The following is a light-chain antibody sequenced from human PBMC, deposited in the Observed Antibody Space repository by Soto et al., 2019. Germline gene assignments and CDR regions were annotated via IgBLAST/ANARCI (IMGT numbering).Light chain of an antibody. CDR3: QQYNSYSWT. CDR2: EAS. CDR1: QNINSW. V-gene: IGKV1-5*03. J-gene: IGKJ1*01. Sequence: DIQMTQSPSTLSASVGDRVTITCRASQNINSWLAWYQQKPGKAPNLLIYEASSLESGVPSRFGGRGSGTEFTLTISSLQPDDFATYYCQQYNSYSWTFCQGTKVEIK.